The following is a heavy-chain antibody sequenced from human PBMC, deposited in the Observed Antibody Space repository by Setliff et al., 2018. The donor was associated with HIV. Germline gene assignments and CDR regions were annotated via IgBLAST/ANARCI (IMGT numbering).Heavy chain of an antibody. V-gene: IGHV1-8*01. D-gene: IGHD3-10*01. CDR3: TRIRAMVRGVTSYDAFDI. CDR2: MNPNSGNS. J-gene: IGHJ3*02. Sequence: ASVKVSCKASGYTFTSFDINWVRQATGQGLEWMGWMNPNSGNSGFAQKFQGRVTMTRNSSISTAYMELSSLRFDDTAVYYCTRIRAMVRGVTSYDAFDIWGQGTKVTGSS. CDR1: GYTFTSFD.